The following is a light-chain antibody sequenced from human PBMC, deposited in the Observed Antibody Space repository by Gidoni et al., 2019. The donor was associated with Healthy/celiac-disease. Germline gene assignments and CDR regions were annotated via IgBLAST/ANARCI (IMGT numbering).Light chain of an antibody. Sequence: DIQITQAPSSLSASVGDRGTITCRASQGISNYLAWYQQKPGKVPKLLIYAASTLQSGVPSRFSGSGSGTDFTLTISSLQPEDVATYYCQKYNSAPRTFGQGTKVEIK. CDR2: AAS. J-gene: IGKJ1*01. CDR1: QGISNY. CDR3: QKYNSAPRT. V-gene: IGKV1-27*01.